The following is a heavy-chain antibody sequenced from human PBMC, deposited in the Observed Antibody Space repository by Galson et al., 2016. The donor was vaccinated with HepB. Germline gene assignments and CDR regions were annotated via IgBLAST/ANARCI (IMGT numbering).Heavy chain of an antibody. J-gene: IGHJ4*02. D-gene: IGHD6-13*01. CDR2: INTDGSST. V-gene: IGHV3-74*01. CDR3: TRVHREGIAAAGFQI. Sequence: SLRLSCAASGIPFSKYWMHWVRQAPGKGLVWVSRINTDGSSTTYADSVKGRFTISRDNAKNTLYLQMNSLRAEDTALYYCTRVHREGIAAAGFQIWGQGTLVTVSS. CDR1: GIPFSKYW.